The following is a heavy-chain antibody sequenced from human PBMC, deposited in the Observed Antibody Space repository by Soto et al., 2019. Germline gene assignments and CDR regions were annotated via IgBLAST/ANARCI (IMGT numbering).Heavy chain of an antibody. V-gene: IGHV2-26*01. D-gene: IGHD2-21*02. CDR2: IFSNDEK. CDR1: GFSLSNARMG. CDR3: ARIERTSVVTDYFDY. Sequence: QVTLKESGPVLVKPTETLTLTCTVSGFSLSNARMGVSWIRQPPGKALEWLAHIFSNDEKSYSTSLKSRLTISKDTSKRQVVLTMTNMDPVDTATYYCARIERTSVVTDYFDYWGQGTLVTVSS. J-gene: IGHJ4*02.